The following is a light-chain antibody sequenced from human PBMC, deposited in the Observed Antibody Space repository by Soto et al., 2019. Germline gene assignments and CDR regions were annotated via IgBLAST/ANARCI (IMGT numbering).Light chain of an antibody. CDR1: YSDIGAYNY. Sequence: QSVLTQPPAASGSPGQSVTIPCTGTYSDIGAYNYVSCHQQPPCEAPKLIFHDVSKRPSRFPDRLCASKPGNTASLPVSGLQADDEANYYCRSLKGTNRFVCGTGTKVTV. V-gene: IGLV2-8*01. CDR3: RSLKGTNRFV. CDR2: DVS. J-gene: IGLJ1*01.